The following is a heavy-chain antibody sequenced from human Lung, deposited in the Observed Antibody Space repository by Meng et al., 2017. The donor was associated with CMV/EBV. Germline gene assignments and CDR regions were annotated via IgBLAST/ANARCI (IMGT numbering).Heavy chain of an antibody. CDR3: ARGWGLYSWFDP. J-gene: IGHJ5*02. CDR1: GVTFSSYA. V-gene: IGHV3-30-3*01. CDR2: ISYDGSNK. D-gene: IGHD3-16*01. Sequence: CAASGVTFSSYAMHWVRQAPGKGLEWVAVISYDGSNKYYADSVKGRFTISRDNSKNTLYLQMNNLRAEDTAVYYCARGWGLYSWFDPWGQGTLVTVSS.